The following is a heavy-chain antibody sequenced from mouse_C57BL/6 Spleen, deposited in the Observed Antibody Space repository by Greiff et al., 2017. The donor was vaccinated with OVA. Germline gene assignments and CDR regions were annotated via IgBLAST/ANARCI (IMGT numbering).Heavy chain of an antibody. Sequence: DVQLQESGPGLVKPSQSLSLTCSVTGYSITSGYYWNWIRQFPGNKLEWMGYISYDGSNNYNPSLKNRISITRDTSKNQFFLKLNSVTTEDTATYYCARETLNSYFDYWGQGTTLTVSS. J-gene: IGHJ2*01. CDR2: ISYDGSN. CDR3: ARETLNSYFDY. CDR1: GYSITSGYY. V-gene: IGHV3-6*01.